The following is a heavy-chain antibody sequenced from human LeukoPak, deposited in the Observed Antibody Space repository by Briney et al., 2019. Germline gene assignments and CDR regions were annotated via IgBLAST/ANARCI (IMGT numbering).Heavy chain of an antibody. CDR1: GFTFSDYY. V-gene: IGHV3-11*06. D-gene: IGHD2-2*01. CDR3: ARSPGCSSTSCYPGGY. Sequence: PGGSLRLSCAASGFTFSDYYMSYIRQAPGKGLEWVSSISSSSSYIYYADSVKGRFTISRDNAKNSLYLQMNSLRAEDTAVYYCARSPGCSSTSCYPGGYWGQGTLVTVSS. J-gene: IGHJ4*02. CDR2: ISSSSSYI.